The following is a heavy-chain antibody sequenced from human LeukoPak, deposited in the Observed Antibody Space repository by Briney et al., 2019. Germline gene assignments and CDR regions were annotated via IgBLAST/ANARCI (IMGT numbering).Heavy chain of an antibody. Sequence: ASVKVSCTASGYTFTNYAMNWVRQAPGQGLEWMGWINTNTGNPTYAQGFTGRFVFSLDTSVSTAYLQISSLKAEDTAMYYCARERRSSSPGEQQLVRAFDIWGQGTMVTVSS. CDR2: INTNTGNP. CDR3: ARERRSSSPGEQQLVRAFDI. V-gene: IGHV7-4-1*02. J-gene: IGHJ3*02. D-gene: IGHD6-13*01. CDR1: GYTFTNYA.